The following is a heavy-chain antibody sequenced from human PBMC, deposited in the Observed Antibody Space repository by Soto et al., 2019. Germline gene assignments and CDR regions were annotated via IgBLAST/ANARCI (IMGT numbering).Heavy chain of an antibody. V-gene: IGHV3-49*03. CDR1: GFTFGDYA. CDR2: IRSKIYGGTT. Sequence: EVQLVESGGGLVQPGRSLRLSCTASGFTFGDYAMNWFRQAPGKGLERVSFIRSKIYGGTTEYAASVKGRFTISRDDSESIVYLQRNSLKTEDTAVYYCTRDGYYYGSRTYYGMDVWGQGTTVTVSS. D-gene: IGHD3-10*01. CDR3: TRDGYYYGSRTYYGMDV. J-gene: IGHJ6*02.